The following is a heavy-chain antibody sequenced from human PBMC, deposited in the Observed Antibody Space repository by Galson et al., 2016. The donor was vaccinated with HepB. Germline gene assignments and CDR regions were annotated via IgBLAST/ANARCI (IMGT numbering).Heavy chain of an antibody. CDR1: GGSISSYY. D-gene: IGHD3-16*01. V-gene: IGHV4-59*01. CDR2: IHYSGST. J-gene: IGHJ6*02. Sequence: SETLSLTCTVSGGSISSYYWSWIRQPPGKGLEWIGYIHYSGSTSYNPSLKSRVAISVDTSENQFSLRLTSVTAADTAVYYCAREAGRLGDGLVDGWGQGTTVTVSS. CDR3: AREAGRLGDGLVDG.